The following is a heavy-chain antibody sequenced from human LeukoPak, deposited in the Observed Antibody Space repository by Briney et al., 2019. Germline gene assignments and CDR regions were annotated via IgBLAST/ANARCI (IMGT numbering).Heavy chain of an antibody. V-gene: IGHV3-9*01. CDR1: GFTFDDYA. CDR2: ISWNSGSI. CDR3: AKDISTSSPPARNSEYIDSGAFDI. Sequence: GRSLRLSCAASGFTFDDYAMHWVRQAPGKGLEWVSGISWNSGSIGYADSVKGRFTISRDNAKNSLYLQMNSLRAEDTALYYCAKDISTSSPPARNSEYIDSGAFDIWGQGTMVTVSS. D-gene: IGHD1-14*01. J-gene: IGHJ3*02.